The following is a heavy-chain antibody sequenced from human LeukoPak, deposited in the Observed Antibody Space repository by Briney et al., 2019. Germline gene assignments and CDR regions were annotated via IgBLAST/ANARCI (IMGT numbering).Heavy chain of an antibody. Sequence: SETLSLTCVVSGGSVSGYYWGWIRQPPGGGLVWIGYVYYSGSTNFNGSFKSRIPLSVGTSRNQVALQLGPLTAPDPAVYYCARIHRYCSGGACYVLDNWGQGTLVAVSS. CDR1: GGSVSGYY. CDR3: ARIHRYCSGGACYVLDN. V-gene: IGHV4-59*02. CDR2: VYYSGST. D-gene: IGHD2-15*01. J-gene: IGHJ4*02.